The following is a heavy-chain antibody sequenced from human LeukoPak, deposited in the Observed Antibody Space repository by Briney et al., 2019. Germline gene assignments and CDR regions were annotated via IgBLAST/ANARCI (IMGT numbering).Heavy chain of an antibody. CDR2: IYYSGST. V-gene: IGHV4-59*06. CDR1: GGSISGYY. Sequence: SETLSLTCTVSGGSISGYYWSWIRQPPGKGLEWIGYIYYSGSTYYNPSLKSRVTISVDTSKNQFSLKLSSVTAADTAVYYCAREVADYDSSGYYSSGDWFDPWGQGTLVTVSS. J-gene: IGHJ5*02. D-gene: IGHD3-22*01. CDR3: AREVADYDSSGYYSSGDWFDP.